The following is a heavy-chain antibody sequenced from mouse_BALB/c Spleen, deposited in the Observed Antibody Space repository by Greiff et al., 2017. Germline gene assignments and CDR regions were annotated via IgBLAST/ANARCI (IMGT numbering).Heavy chain of an antibody. Sequence: VQRVESGPGLVAPSQSLSITCTVSGFSLTSYGVHWVRQPPGKGLEWLGVIWAGGSTNYNSALMSRLSISKDNSKSQVFLKMNSLQTDDTAMYYCARAEGNSWYFDVWGAGTTVTVSS. CDR2: IWAGGST. D-gene: IGHD2-1*01. CDR1: GFSLTSYG. CDR3: ARAEGNSWYFDV. J-gene: IGHJ1*01. V-gene: IGHV2-9*02.